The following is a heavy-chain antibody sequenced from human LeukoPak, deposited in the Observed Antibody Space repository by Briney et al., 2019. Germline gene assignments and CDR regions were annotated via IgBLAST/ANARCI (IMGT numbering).Heavy chain of an antibody. V-gene: IGHV4-59*01. J-gene: IGHJ6*03. Sequence: KPSETLSLTCSVSGDSISIYYWRSIRQPPGKGLEWIGYIDHTGGTNYNPSLNSRVTISRDTAKNHFSLRLSTVTAADTAVYFCARGRVSSSTWYSTYYYYFYMDVRGKGTTVTVS. CDR3: ARGRVSSSTWYSTYYYYFYMDV. CDR2: IDHTGGT. CDR1: GDSISIYY. D-gene: IGHD6-13*01.